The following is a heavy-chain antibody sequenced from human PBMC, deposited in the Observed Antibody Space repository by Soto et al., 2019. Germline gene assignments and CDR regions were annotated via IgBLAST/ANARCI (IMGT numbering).Heavy chain of an antibody. Sequence: GSLRLSCAASGFTFSSYGMHWVRQAPGKGLEWVAVISYDGSNKYYADSVKGRFTISRDNSKNTLYLQMNSLRAEDTAVYYCAKGTVLRFLEWTEGGQGTLVTVSS. J-gene: IGHJ4*02. V-gene: IGHV3-30*18. CDR2: ISYDGSNK. CDR1: GFTFSSYG. D-gene: IGHD3-3*01. CDR3: AKGTVLRFLEWTE.